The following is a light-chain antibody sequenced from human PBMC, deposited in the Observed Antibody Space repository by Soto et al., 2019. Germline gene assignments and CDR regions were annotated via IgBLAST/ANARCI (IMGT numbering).Light chain of an antibody. CDR3: QQRSNWPRIT. J-gene: IGKJ5*01. CDR1: QSVSSDY. V-gene: IGKV3-11*01. Sequence: EIMLMQSPDPRSLSPGERATLSCRASQSVSSDYLVWYQQKFGQAPRLLIYGASNRATGIPARFSGSGSGTDFTLTISSLEPEDSAVYYCQQRSNWPRITFGQGRRLEIK. CDR2: GAS.